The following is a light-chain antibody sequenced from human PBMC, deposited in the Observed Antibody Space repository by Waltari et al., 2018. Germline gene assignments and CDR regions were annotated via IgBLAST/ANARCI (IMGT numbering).Light chain of an antibody. CDR2: GAS. CDR1: QSISTSY. CDR3: QQYGDSRT. J-gene: IGKJ1*01. V-gene: IGKV3-20*01. Sequence: EIVLTQSPGTLSLSPGERATLSCRASQSISTSYLAWFQQKPGQAPRLSIYGASTRVIGIPDRFGGSGSGTDFTLTISRLEPEDFAVYYCQQYGDSRTFGQGTKVE.